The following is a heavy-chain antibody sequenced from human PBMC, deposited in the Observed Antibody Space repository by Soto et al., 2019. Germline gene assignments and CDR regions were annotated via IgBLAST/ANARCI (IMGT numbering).Heavy chain of an antibody. J-gene: IGHJ6*02. CDR2: TYYRSKWYN. CDR1: GDSVSSNSAA. D-gene: IGHD3-9*01. Sequence: PSQTLSLTCAISGDSVSSNSAAWNWIRQSPSRGLEWLGRTYYRSKWYNDYAVSVKSRITINPDTSKNQFSLQLNSVTPEDTAVYYCARDRPYYDILTGYLPYDCYYGVEVWGQGTTFTVPS. V-gene: IGHV6-1*01. CDR3: ARDRPYYDILTGYLPYDCYYGVEV.